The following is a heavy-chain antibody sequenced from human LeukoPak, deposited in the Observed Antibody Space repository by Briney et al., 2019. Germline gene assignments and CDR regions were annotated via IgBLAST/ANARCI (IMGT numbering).Heavy chain of an antibody. CDR1: GGSISSYY. J-gene: IGHJ3*02. V-gene: IGHV4-59*01. D-gene: IGHD3-22*01. CDR3: ARLWKDYYDSSGQDAFDI. Sequence: SETLSLTCTVSGGSISSYYWSWIRQPPGKGLEWIGYIYYSGSTNYNPSLKSRVTISVDTSKNQFSLKLSSVTAADTAVYYCARLWKDYYDSSGQDAFDIWGQGTMVTVSS. CDR2: IYYSGST.